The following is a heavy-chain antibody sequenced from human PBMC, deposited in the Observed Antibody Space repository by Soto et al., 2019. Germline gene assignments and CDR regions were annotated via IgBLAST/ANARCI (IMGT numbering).Heavy chain of an antibody. Sequence: PEGSLRLSCAASGFTFSDYYMSWIRQAPGKGLEWVSYISSSSYTNYADSVKGRFTISRDNAKNSLYLQMNSLRAEDTAVYYCARDLTPDSIAAAGTGIDWFDPWGHGTLVTVSS. CDR2: ISSSSYT. V-gene: IGHV3-11*06. CDR3: ARDLTPDSIAAAGTGIDWFDP. CDR1: GFTFSDYY. D-gene: IGHD6-13*01. J-gene: IGHJ5*02.